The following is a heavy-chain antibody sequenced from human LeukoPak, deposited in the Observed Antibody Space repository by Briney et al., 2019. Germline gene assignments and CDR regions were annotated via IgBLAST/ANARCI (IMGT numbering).Heavy chain of an antibody. Sequence: SETLSLTCTVSGGSISSSSYYWGWIRQPPGKGLECIGSIYYSGSAYYNPSLKGRVTISVDTSKNQFSLKLSSVTAADTAVYYCARYAWSYYDSSGYYYRPFDYWGQGTLVTVSS. CDR2: IYYSGSA. CDR1: GGSISSSSYY. CDR3: ARYAWSYYDSSGYYYRPFDY. J-gene: IGHJ4*02. V-gene: IGHV4-39*07. D-gene: IGHD3-22*01.